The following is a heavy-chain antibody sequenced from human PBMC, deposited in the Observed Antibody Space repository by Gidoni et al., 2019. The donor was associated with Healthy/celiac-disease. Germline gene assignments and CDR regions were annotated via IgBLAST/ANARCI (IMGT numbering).Heavy chain of an antibody. J-gene: IGHJ3*02. CDR2: ICWDDDK. CDR3: AHPLEPALTKGGGAFDI. D-gene: IGHD2-8*01. V-gene: IGHV2-5*02. Sequence: QITLKESGPTLVKPTQSLTLTCTFSGFSPSTSGLGVGWIRQPSGKALEWLARICWDDDKRYSPSLKSRLTNTKDTTKNQVVLTMTNMDPVDTATYYCAHPLEPALTKGGGAFDIWGQGTMVTVSS. CDR1: GFSPSTSGLG.